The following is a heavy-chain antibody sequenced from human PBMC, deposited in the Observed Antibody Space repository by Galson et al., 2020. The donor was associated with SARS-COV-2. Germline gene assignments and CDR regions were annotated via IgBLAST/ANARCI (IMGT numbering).Heavy chain of an antibody. V-gene: IGHV4-59*01. CDR3: ARGLHYYDSSGYYFDY. CDR1: GGSISSYY. D-gene: IGHD3-22*01. J-gene: IGHJ4*02. Sequence: SETLSLTCTVSGGSISSYYWSWIRQPPGKGLEWIGYIYYSGSTNYNPPPKSRVTISVDTSKNQFSLKLSSVTAADTAVYYCARGLHYYDSSGYYFDYWGQGTLVTVSS. CDR2: IYYSGST.